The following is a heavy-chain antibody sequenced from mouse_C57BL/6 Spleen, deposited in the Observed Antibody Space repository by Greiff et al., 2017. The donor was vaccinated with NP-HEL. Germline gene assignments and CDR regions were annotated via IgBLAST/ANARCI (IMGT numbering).Heavy chain of an antibody. Sequence: DVQLQESGAELVRPGASVKLSCTASGFNIKDDYMHWVKQRPEQGLEWIGWIDPENGDTEYASKFQGKATITADTSSNTAYLQLSSLTSEDTAVYYCTFYYGNYDWFAYWGQGTLVTVSA. CDR3: TFYYGNYDWFAY. V-gene: IGHV14-4*01. CDR1: GFNIKDDY. J-gene: IGHJ3*01. D-gene: IGHD2-1*01. CDR2: IDPENGDT.